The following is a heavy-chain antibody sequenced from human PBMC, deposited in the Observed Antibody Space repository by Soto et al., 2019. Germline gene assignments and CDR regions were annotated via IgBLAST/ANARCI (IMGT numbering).Heavy chain of an antibody. V-gene: IGHV4-34*01. D-gene: IGHD6-6*01. CDR3: ARVESSSDRVEWFDP. CDR1: GGSFSGYY. J-gene: IGHJ5*02. Sequence: QVQLQQWGAGLLKPSETLSLTCAVYGGSFSGYYWSWIRQPPGKGLEWIGEINHSGSTNYNPSLKSRFTISVDTSKNQFSLKLSSVTAADTAVYYCARVESSSDRVEWFDPWGQGTLVTVSS. CDR2: INHSGST.